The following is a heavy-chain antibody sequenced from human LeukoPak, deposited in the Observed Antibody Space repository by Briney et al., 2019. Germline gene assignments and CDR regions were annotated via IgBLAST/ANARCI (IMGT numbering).Heavy chain of an antibody. Sequence: PGGSLRLSCAASGFTFSSYAMSWVRQAPGKGLEWVSSISGSGGSTYYADSVKGRFTISRDNSKNTLYLQMNSLRAEDTAVYYCAKAHHHFWSGYYNDYWGQGTLVTVSS. CDR2: ISGSGGST. V-gene: IGHV3-23*01. CDR3: AKAHHHFWSGYYNDY. CDR1: GFTFSSYA. D-gene: IGHD3-3*02. J-gene: IGHJ4*02.